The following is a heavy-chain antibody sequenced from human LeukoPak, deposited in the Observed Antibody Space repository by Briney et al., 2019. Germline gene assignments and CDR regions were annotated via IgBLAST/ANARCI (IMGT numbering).Heavy chain of an antibody. V-gene: IGHV3-23*01. CDR1: GYTFSSYD. CDR2: IRSDGGST. CDR3: ATLASGYSSPFDY. J-gene: IGHJ4*02. D-gene: IGHD6-13*01. Sequence: GGSLRLSCAASGYTFSSYDMSWVRQAPGKGLEWVSFIRSDGGSTLYADSVKGRFTISRDNSKNTLYAEMTSLRAEDTAVYYCATLASGYSSPFDYWGQGTLVTVSS.